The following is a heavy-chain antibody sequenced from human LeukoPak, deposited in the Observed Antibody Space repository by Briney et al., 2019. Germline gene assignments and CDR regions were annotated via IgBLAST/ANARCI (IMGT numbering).Heavy chain of an antibody. Sequence: QAGGSLRLSCAASGFTFSSYGMHWVRQAPGKGLEWVAVISYDGSNKYYADSVKGRFTISRDNSKNTLYLQMNSLRAEDTAVYYCAKASPITDYWGQGTLVTVSS. CDR1: GFTFSSYG. D-gene: IGHD1-14*01. CDR3: AKASPITDY. J-gene: IGHJ4*02. CDR2: ISYDGSNK. V-gene: IGHV3-30*18.